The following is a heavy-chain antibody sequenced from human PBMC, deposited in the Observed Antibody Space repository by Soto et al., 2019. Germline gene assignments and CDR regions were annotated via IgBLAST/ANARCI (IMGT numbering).Heavy chain of an antibody. CDR1: GFTFSSYW. CDR3: ARDRRNSSGYYYVKY. D-gene: IGHD3-22*01. V-gene: IGHV3-74*01. Sequence: GSLRLSCAASGFTFSSYWMHWVRQAPGKGLVWVSRINSDGSSTSYADSVKGRFTISRDNAKNTLYLQMNSLRAEDTAVYYCARDRRNSSGYYYVKYWGQGTLVTVSS. CDR2: INSDGSST. J-gene: IGHJ4*02.